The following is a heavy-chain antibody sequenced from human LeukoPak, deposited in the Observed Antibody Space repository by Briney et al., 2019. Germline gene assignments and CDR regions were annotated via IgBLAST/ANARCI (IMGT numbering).Heavy chain of an antibody. J-gene: IGHJ4*02. D-gene: IGHD5-12*01. V-gene: IGHV3-7*01. CDR1: GFTFSSYW. CDR2: TKQDGSEK. CDR3: ARADIVATILNNFDY. Sequence: TGGSLRLSCAASGFTFSSYWMSWVRQAPGKGLEWVANTKQDGSEKYYVDSVKGRFTISRDNAKNSLYLQMNSLRAEDTAVYYCARADIVATILNNFDYWGQGTLVTVSS.